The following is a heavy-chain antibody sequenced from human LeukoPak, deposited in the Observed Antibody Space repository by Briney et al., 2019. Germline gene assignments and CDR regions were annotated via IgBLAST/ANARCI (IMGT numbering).Heavy chain of an antibody. V-gene: IGHV1-24*01. J-gene: IGHJ3*02. CDR3: ATTVLAFYYDSSGTSEDAFDI. D-gene: IGHD3-22*01. CDR1: GYTLTELS. CDR2: FDPEDGET. Sequence: ASVKVSCKVSGYTLTELSMHWVRQAPGKGLEWMGGFDPEDGETIYAQKFQGRVTMTVDTSTDTAYMELSSLRSEDTAVYYCATTVLAFYYDSSGTSEDAFDIWGQGTMVTVSS.